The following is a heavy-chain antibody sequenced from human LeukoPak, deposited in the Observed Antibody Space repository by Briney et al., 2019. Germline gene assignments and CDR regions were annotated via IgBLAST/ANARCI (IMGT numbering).Heavy chain of an antibody. D-gene: IGHD6-6*01. V-gene: IGHV1-69*01. CDR1: GGTFSSYA. Sequence: ASVKVSCKASGGTFSSYAISWVRLAPGQGLEWMGGIIPIFGTANYAQKFQGRVTITADESTSTAYMELSSLRSEDTAVYYCASEGSSSPFDYWGQGTLVTVSS. CDR3: ASEGSSSPFDY. CDR2: IIPIFGTA. J-gene: IGHJ4*02.